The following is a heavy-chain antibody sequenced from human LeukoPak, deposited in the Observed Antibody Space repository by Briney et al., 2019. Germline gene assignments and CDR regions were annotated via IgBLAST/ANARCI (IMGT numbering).Heavy chain of an antibody. Sequence: GGSLRLSCAASGFTFSDYYISWIRQAPGKGLEWASYISSSGSTIYYADSVKGRFTISRDNAKNSLYLQMNSLRAEDTAVYYCARDAIVGAVADYYYYYGMDVWGQGTTVTVSS. CDR2: ISSSGSTI. D-gene: IGHD1-26*01. CDR1: GFTFSDYY. J-gene: IGHJ6*02. V-gene: IGHV3-11*01. CDR3: ARDAIVGAVADYYYYYGMDV.